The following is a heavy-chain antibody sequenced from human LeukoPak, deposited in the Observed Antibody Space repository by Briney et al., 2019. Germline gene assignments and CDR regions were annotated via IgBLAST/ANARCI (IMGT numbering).Heavy chain of an antibody. V-gene: IGHV3-30*02. CDR2: IRNDGLNK. CDR1: GFTFSSYG. J-gene: IGHJ4*02. Sequence: GGSLRLSCAASGFTFSSYGMHWVRQAPGKGLEWVAFIRNDGLNKYYVDSVKGRFTLSRDNSKNTPYLQMNSLRGEDTAVYSCARGETARRGAFDYWGQGTLVTVSS. CDR3: ARGETARRGAFDY. D-gene: IGHD3-10*01.